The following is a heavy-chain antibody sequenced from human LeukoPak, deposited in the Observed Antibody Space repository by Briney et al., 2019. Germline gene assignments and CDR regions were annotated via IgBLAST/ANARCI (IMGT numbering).Heavy chain of an antibody. CDR2: IQRKIDGWTI. J-gene: IGHJ4*02. CDR3: TTVRVGETIMESGY. Sequence: PGGSLRLSCAASGLTFSNAWMNWVRKAPGKGLEWVGRIQRKIDGWTITYGAPVKGRFTISRDDSKNTLYLQMNSLRTEDTAVYYCTTVRVGETIMESGYWGQGTLVTVSS. V-gene: IGHV3-15*01. D-gene: IGHD1-26*01. CDR1: GLTFSNAW.